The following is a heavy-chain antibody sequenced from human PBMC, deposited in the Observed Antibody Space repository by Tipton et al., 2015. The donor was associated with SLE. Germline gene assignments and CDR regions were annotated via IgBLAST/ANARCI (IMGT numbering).Heavy chain of an antibody. CDR2: ISFDEDTK. V-gene: IGHV3-30-3*01. CDR3: AREGQQLVQGYFQH. J-gene: IGHJ1*01. D-gene: IGHD6-13*01. Sequence: SLRLSCAASGFTFSNYALSWVRQAPGKGLEWVAIISFDEDTKYYADSVKGRFIISRDNSKKMLYLQMNSLRAEDTAVYYCAREGQQLVQGYFQHWGQGTLVTVSS. CDR1: GFTFSNYA.